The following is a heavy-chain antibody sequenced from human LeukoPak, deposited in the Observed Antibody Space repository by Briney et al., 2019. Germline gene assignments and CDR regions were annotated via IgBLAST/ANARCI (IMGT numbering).Heavy chain of an antibody. Sequence: GGSLRLSCAASGFTFISYSMNWVRQAPGKGLEWVSSISNSSPNTYYADSVKGRLTISRDSAKDSLFLQMNSLRAEDTAVYYCARALHDSSGYYFGYWGQGTLVTVSS. J-gene: IGHJ4*02. D-gene: IGHD3-22*01. V-gene: IGHV3-21*01. CDR3: ARALHDSSGYYFGY. CDR2: ISNSSPNT. CDR1: GFTFISYS.